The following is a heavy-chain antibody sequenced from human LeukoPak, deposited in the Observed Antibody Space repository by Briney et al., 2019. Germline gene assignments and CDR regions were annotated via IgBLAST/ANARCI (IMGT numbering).Heavy chain of an antibody. CDR3: ARLACSGGSCYSFPHYYGLDV. J-gene: IGHJ6*02. Sequence: GGSLRLSCAASGFTFSSHAMHWVRQAPGKGLEWVAVISYDGINKYYADSVKGRFTISRDNSKNTLYVQMNSLRAEDTAVYYCARLACSGGSCYSFPHYYGLDVWGHGTTVTVSS. CDR1: GFTFSSHA. CDR2: ISYDGINK. V-gene: IGHV3-30-3*01. D-gene: IGHD2-15*01.